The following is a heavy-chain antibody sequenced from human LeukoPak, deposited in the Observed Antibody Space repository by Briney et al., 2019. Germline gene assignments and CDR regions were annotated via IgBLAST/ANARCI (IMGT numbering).Heavy chain of an antibody. J-gene: IGHJ5*02. D-gene: IGHD3-10*01. CDR3: ARDGGDVLLWFGEPKEGNWFDP. V-gene: IGHV1-2*06. CDR2: INPNSGGT. CDR1: GYTFTCYY. Sequence: ASVKVSCKASGYTFTCYYMHWVRQAPGQGLEWMGRINPNSGGTNYAQKFQGRVTMTRDTSISTAYMELSRLRPDDTAVYYCARDGGDVLLWFGEPKEGNWFDPWGQGTLVTVSS.